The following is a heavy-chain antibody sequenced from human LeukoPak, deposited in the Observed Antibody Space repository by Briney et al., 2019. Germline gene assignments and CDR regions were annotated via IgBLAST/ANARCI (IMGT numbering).Heavy chain of an antibody. J-gene: IGHJ6*02. V-gene: IGHV4-59*08. CDR3: ARRPDYDYGMDV. CDR2: IYYSGST. CDR1: GGSISSYY. Sequence: SETLSLTCTVSGGSISSYYWSWIRQPPGKGLEWIGYIYYSGSTNYNPSLKSRVTISVDTSKNQFSLKLSSVTAADTAVYYCARRPDYDYGMDVWGQGTTVTVSS.